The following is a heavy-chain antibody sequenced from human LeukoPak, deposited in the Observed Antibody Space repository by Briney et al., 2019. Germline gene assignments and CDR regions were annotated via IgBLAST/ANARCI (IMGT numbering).Heavy chain of an antibody. D-gene: IGHD2-2*01. CDR2: ISSSSSYI. CDR3: ARDSKYCSSTSCHFDY. V-gene: IGHV3-21*01. CDR1: GFTFSSYS. Sequence: GGSLRLSCAASGFTFSSYSTKWARQAPGKGLEWVSSISSSSSYIYYADSVKGRFTISRDNAKNSLYLQMNSLRAEDTAVYYCARDSKYCSSTSCHFDYWGQGTLVTVSS. J-gene: IGHJ4*02.